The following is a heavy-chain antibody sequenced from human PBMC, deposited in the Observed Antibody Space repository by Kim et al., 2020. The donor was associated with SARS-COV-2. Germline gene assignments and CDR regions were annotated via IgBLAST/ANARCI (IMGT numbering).Heavy chain of an antibody. CDR1: GFSLSTSGVA. V-gene: IGHV2-5*02. CDR2: IFWDDDE. D-gene: IGHD1-1*01. J-gene: IGHJ4*02. CDR3: AHRLTSRDAYNF. Sequence: SGPTLVNPTQTLTLTCSFSGFSLSTSGVAVGWFRQPPGKALEWLALIFWDDDERYNPSLMSRLTITKDTSKNQVVLRMFNMDPVDTATYYCAHRLTSRDAYNFRGQGTPVTVSS.